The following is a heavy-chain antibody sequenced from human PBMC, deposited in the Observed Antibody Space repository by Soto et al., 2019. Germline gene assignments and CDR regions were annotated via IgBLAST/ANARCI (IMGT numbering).Heavy chain of an antibody. D-gene: IGHD1-7*01. Sequence: GASVKVSCKASGGTFSSYAISWVRQAPGQGLEWMGGIIPIFGTANYAQKFQGRVTITADESTSTAYMELSSLRSEDTAVYYCARGITGTILXGFDPWGQGTLVTVSS. CDR1: GGTFSSYA. V-gene: IGHV1-69*13. J-gene: IGHJ5*02. CDR2: IIPIFGTA. CDR3: ARGITGTILXGFDP.